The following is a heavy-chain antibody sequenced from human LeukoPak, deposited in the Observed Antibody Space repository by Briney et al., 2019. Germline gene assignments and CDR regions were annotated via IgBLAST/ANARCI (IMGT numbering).Heavy chain of an antibody. CDR2: ISSSGSTI. D-gene: IGHD3-10*01. Sequence: SGGSLRLSCAASGFTFSSYEMNWVRQAPGKGLEWVSYISSSGSTIYYADSVKGRFTISRDNAKNSLYLQMNSLRSEDTAVYYCARGPSITLIRGGQWYYYMDVWGKGTTVTISS. CDR3: ARGPSITLIRGGQWYYYMDV. V-gene: IGHV3-48*03. J-gene: IGHJ6*03. CDR1: GFTFSSYE.